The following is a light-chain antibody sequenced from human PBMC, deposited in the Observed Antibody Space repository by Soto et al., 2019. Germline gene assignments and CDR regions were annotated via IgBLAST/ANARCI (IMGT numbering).Light chain of an antibody. V-gene: IGLV2-14*01. J-gene: IGLJ1*01. Sequence: QSALTQPASVSGSPGQSITISCTGTSSDVGGYNYVSWYQQHPGKALKLMIYDVSNRPSGVSNRFSGSKSGITDSLTISWLQAEDQADYYCNSYTSSSTHYVFGTGTKLTVL. CDR2: DVS. CDR1: SSDVGGYNY. CDR3: NSYTSSSTHYV.